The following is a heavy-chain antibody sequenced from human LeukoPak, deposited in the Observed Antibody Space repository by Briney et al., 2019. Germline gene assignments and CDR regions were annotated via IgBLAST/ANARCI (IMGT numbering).Heavy chain of an antibody. CDR3: AKAGARGNVNWVDS. V-gene: IGHV3-23*01. Sequence: PGGSLRLSCAASGFSFTSYAMNWVRQAPGKGLEWVSAISGSSRSTYSADSVRGRFTTSRDNSKNILYLQMNNLRGEDTAVYYCAKAGARGNVNWVDSWGQGTLVTVSS. J-gene: IGHJ5*01. CDR1: GFSFTSYA. D-gene: IGHD1-1*01. CDR2: ISGSSRST.